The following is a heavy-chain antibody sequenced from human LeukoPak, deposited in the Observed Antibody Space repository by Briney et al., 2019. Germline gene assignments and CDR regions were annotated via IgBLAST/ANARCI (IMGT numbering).Heavy chain of an antibody. Sequence: SETLSLTCTVSGYSISSGYYWGWIRQPPGMGLEWIGSISYSGDTYYNQSLKSRVTISLDTSKNQFSLKLSSVTAADTAVYYCARQLYSSGSYFAPMDVWGKGTTVAISS. D-gene: IGHD3-10*01. CDR3: ARQLYSSGSYFAPMDV. CDR1: GYSISSGYY. J-gene: IGHJ6*03. V-gene: IGHV4-38-2*02. CDR2: ISYSGDT.